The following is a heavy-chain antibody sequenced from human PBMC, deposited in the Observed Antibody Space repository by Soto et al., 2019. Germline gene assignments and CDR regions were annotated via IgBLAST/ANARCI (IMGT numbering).Heavy chain of an antibody. CDR3: AGDIVVVPAAIRHYYYGMDV. J-gene: IGHJ6*02. V-gene: IGHV4-59*01. Sequence: PSETLSLTCTVSGGSISSYYWSWIRQPPGKGLEWIGYIYYSGSTNYNPSLKSRVTISVDTSKNQFSLKLSSVTAADTAVYYCAGDIVVVPAAIRHYYYGMDVWGQGTTVTV. D-gene: IGHD2-2*02. CDR2: IYYSGST. CDR1: GGSISSYY.